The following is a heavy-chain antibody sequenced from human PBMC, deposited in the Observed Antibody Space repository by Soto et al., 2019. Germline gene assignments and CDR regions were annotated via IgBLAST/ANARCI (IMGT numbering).Heavy chain of an antibody. J-gene: IGHJ3*02. CDR1: GFTFSDSA. CDR3: TALAGAYAFDI. CDR2: MRSKSNNDAT. V-gene: IGHV3-73*02. Sequence: EVQLVESGGGLVQPGGSLTLSCAASGFTFSDSAMHWVRQASGKGLEWVGRMRSKSNNDATTYLASVRGRFTISRDDSSITAYLPMNSPKTEDTAVYYCTALAGAYAFDIWGNGTMFAFSS. D-gene: IGHD2-15*01.